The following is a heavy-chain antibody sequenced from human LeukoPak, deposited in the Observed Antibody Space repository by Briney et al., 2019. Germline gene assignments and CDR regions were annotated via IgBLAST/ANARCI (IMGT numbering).Heavy chain of an antibody. CDR3: ALKYSYGSRYLDY. V-gene: IGHV3-21*01. D-gene: IGHD5-18*01. CDR2: ISSSSSYI. J-gene: IGHJ4*02. CDR1: GFTFSSYS. Sequence: PGGSLRLSCAASGFTFSSYSMNWVRQAPGKGLEWVSSISSSSSYIYYADSVKGRFTISRDNAKNSLYLQMNSLRAEDTAVYYCALKYSYGSRYLDYWGQGTLVTVSS.